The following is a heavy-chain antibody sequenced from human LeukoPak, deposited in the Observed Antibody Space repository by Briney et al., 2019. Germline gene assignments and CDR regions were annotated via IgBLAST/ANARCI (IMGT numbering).Heavy chain of an antibody. CDR2: ISSSSSYI. CDR3: AKGIDVMATFFDY. CDR1: GFTFSSYS. D-gene: IGHD5-24*01. Sequence: GGSLRLSCAASGFTFSSYSMNWVRQAPGKGLEWVSSISSSSSYIYYADSVKGRFTISRDNAKNTLYLQMNSLRAEDTAVYYCAKGIDVMATFFDYWGQGTLVTVSS. J-gene: IGHJ4*02. V-gene: IGHV3-21*04.